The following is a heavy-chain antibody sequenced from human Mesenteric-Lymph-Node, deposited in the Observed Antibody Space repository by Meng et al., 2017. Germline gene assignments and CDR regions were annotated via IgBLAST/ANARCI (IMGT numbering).Heavy chain of an antibody. Sequence: ASVKVSCNASGYTFTSYDINWVRQATGQGLEWMGWMNPNSGNTGYAQKFQGRVTMTRNTSISTAYMELSSLRSEDTAVYYCARSLTYLNGAFDIWGQGTMVTVSS. J-gene: IGHJ3*02. D-gene: IGHD3-16*01. CDR1: GYTFTSYD. CDR2: MNPNSGNT. V-gene: IGHV1-8*01. CDR3: ARSLTYLNGAFDI.